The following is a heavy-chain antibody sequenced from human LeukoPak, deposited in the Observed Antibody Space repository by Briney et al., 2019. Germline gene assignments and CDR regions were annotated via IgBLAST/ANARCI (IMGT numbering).Heavy chain of an antibody. CDR2: IYYSGST. CDR1: GVSISGHY. V-gene: IGHV4-59*11. J-gene: IGHJ4*02. D-gene: IGHD6-13*01. CDR3: ARTTGYSSSWHDY. Sequence: SETLSLTCTVSGVSISGHYWTWIRQPPEKGLEWIGYIYYSGSTSYNPSLKSRVTMSLDTSKNQFSLKLSSVTAADTAVYYCARTTGYSSSWHDYWGQGILVTISS.